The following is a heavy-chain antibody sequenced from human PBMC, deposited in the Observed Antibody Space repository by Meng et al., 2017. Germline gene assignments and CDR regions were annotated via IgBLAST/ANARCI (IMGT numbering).Heavy chain of an antibody. CDR2: INHSGST. J-gene: IGHJ4*02. Sequence: SETLSLTCAVYGGSFSGYYWSWIRQPPGKGLEWIGEINHSGSTNYNPSLKSRVTISVDTSKNQFSLKLSPVTAADTAVYYCARKRYYYGSGSEYYFDYWGQGTLVTVSS. CDR3: ARKRYYYGSGSEYYFDY. CDR1: GGSFSGYY. V-gene: IGHV4-34*01. D-gene: IGHD3-10*01.